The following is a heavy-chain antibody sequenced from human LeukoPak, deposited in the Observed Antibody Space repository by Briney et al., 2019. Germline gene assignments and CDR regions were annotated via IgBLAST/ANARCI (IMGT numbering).Heavy chain of an antibody. V-gene: IGHV3-23*01. D-gene: IGHD2-2*01. CDR3: AKDTLGWYQPLYFDY. Sequence: GGSLRLSCAASGFTFSSYAMSWVRQAPGKGLEWVSAISGSGGSTYYADSVKGRFTISRDNSKSTLYLQMNSLRAEDTAVYYCAKDTLGWYQPLYFDYWGQGTLVTVSS. J-gene: IGHJ4*02. CDR1: GFTFSSYA. CDR2: ISGSGGST.